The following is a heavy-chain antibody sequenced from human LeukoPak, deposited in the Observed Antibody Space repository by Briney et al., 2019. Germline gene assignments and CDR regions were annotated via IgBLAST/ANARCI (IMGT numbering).Heavy chain of an antibody. V-gene: IGHV3-74*01. J-gene: IGHJ5*02. D-gene: IGHD6-19*01. CDR3: ARGSDRVAVAGLNWFDP. CDR2: INSDGSST. CDR1: GFTFSSYS. Sequence: GGSLRLSCAASGFTFSSYSMNWVRQAPGKGLVWVSRINSDGSSTRYADSVKGRFTISRDNAKNTLYLQMNSLRAEDTAVYYCARGSDRVAVAGLNWFDPWGQGTLVTVSS.